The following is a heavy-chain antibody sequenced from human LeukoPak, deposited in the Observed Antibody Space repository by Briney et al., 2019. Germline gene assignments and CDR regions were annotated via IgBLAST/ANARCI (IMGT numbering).Heavy chain of an antibody. CDR1: GGTFSSYT. D-gene: IGHD2-15*01. Sequence: EASVKVSCKASGGTFSSYTITWVRQAPGQGLEWMGGIIPIFGTANYAQKFQGRVTITADESTSTAYMELSSLRSEDTAVYYCARDCSGGSCYSRYYYGMDVWGQGTTVTVSS. CDR3: ARDCSGGSCYSRYYYGMDV. CDR2: IIPIFGTA. V-gene: IGHV1-69*13. J-gene: IGHJ6*02.